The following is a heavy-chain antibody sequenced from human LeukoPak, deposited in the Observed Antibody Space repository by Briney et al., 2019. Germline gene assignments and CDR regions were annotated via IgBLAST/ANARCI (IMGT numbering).Heavy chain of an antibody. V-gene: IGHV4-61*02. Sequence: PSQNLSLTCTVSGGSISSGGYYWSWIRQPAGKGLEWIGRIWADGAPTYRPSLKSRVTISVDTSKNQFSLRLSSVTAADTAVYYCARGRDSRGYQFMGFDSWGQGTLVTVSS. D-gene: IGHD3-22*01. CDR2: IWADGAP. J-gene: IGHJ4*02. CDR3: ARGRDSRGYQFMGFDS. CDR1: GGSISSGGYY.